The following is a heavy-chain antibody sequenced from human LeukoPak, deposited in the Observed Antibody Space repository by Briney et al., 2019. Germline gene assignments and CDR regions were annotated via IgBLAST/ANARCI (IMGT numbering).Heavy chain of an antibody. V-gene: IGHV3-30*04. CDR1: GFTFSSYA. J-gene: IGHJ4*02. Sequence: GGSLRLSCAASGFTFSSYAMHWVREAPGKGLEWVAVISYDGSNKYYADSVKGRFTISRDNSKNTLYLQMNSLRAEETAGFNVARGGDIVQMVYAILADYWGQGTLVTVSS. CDR3: ARGGDIVQMVYAILADY. CDR2: ISYDGSNK. D-gene: IGHD2-8*01.